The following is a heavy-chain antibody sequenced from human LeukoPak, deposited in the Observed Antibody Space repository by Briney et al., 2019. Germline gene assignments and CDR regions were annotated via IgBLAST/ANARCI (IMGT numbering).Heavy chain of an antibody. Sequence: GGSLRLSSAASGFTFSSYGMHWVRQAPGKGLEWVAVISYDGSNKYYADSVKGRFTISRDNSKNTLYLQMNSLRAEDTAVYYCAKDPYDYYDSSGYSHFDYWGQGTLVTVSS. CDR2: ISYDGSNK. CDR1: GFTFSSYG. V-gene: IGHV3-30*18. D-gene: IGHD3-22*01. CDR3: AKDPYDYYDSSGYSHFDY. J-gene: IGHJ4*02.